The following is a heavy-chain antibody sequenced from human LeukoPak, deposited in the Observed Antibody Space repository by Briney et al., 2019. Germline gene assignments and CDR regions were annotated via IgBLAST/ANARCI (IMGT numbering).Heavy chain of an antibody. Sequence: SVKVSCKASGGTLSSYAISWVRQAPGQGLEWMGRIIPILGIANYAQKFQGRVTITADKSTSTAYMELSSLRSEDTAVYYCAGSGPRLEPPDDYWGQGTLVTVSS. CDR2: IIPILGIA. CDR3: AGSGPRLEPPDDY. V-gene: IGHV1-69*04. J-gene: IGHJ4*02. CDR1: GGTLSSYA.